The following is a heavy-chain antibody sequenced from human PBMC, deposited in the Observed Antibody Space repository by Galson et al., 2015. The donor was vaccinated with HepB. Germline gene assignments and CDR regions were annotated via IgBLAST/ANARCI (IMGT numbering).Heavy chain of an antibody. D-gene: IGHD3-3*01. CDR2: INGRGSTR. V-gene: IGHV3-23*01. J-gene: IGHJ5*02. CDR3: MKEGSWVGGDWFAP. CDR1: GFIFRHHA. Sequence: SLRLSCAGSGFIFRHHAMAWIRQAPGKGLEWVSGINGRGSTRSYSNAVKARFSISRDNSKDTVFLQMDNLRAEDMAVSYCMKEGSWVGGDWFAPWGQGALVT.